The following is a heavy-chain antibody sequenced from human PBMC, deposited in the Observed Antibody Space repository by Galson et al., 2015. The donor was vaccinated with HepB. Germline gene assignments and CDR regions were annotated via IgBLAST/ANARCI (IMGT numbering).Heavy chain of an antibody. D-gene: IGHD6-13*01. CDR2: TYYRSKGYN. V-gene: IGHV6-1*01. CDR1: GDSVSSNSAA. Sequence: CAISGDSVSSNSAAWNWIRQSPSRGLEGLGRTYYRSKGYNEYAVSVKSRITINPDTSKNQFSLQLNSVTPEDTAVYYCAREKAAALLNWFDPWGQGTLVTVSS. CDR3: AREKAAALLNWFDP. J-gene: IGHJ5*02.